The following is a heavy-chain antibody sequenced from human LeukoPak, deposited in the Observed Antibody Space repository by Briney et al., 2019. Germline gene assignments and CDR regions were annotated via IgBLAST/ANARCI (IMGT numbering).Heavy chain of an antibody. CDR3: AIPWNYYYYMDV. CDR2: IYYSGST. V-gene: IGHV4-59*01. CDR1: GGSISSYY. D-gene: IGHD1-1*01. Sequence: SETLSLTCTVSGGSISSYYWSWIRQPPGKGLEWIGYIYYSGSTNYNPSLKSRATISVDTSKNQFSLKLSSVTAADTAVYYCAIPWNYYYYMDVWGKGTTVTVSS. J-gene: IGHJ6*03.